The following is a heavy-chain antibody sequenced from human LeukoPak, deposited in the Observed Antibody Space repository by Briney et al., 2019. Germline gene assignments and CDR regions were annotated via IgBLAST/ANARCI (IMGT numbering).Heavy chain of an antibody. J-gene: IGHJ4*02. D-gene: IGHD6-19*01. V-gene: IGHV3-23*01. CDR1: GFNFRSYA. CDR2: ITGSGGAT. Sequence: GGSLRLSCAASGFNFRSYAMSWVRQAPGKGLEWVSGITGSGGATYYADSVKGRFTISRDDSKNTLYLQVDTLRAEDTAVYYCAKGQVAGTEGDYWDQGTLVTVSS. CDR3: AKGQVAGTEGDY.